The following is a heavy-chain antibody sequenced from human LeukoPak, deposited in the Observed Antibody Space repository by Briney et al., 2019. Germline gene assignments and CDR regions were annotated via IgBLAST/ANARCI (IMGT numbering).Heavy chain of an antibody. V-gene: IGHV4-59*11. CDR2: IYYSGST. CDR1: GXXISSHY. J-gene: IGHJ5*02. CDR3: ARYGTILRWFDP. D-gene: IGHD1-1*01. Sequence: PSGXXXXXXTVXGXXISSHYWSWIRQPPGKGLEWIGYIYYSGSTNYNPSLKSRVTISVDTSKNQFSLKLSSVTAADTTVYYCARYGTILRWFDPWGQGTLVTVSS.